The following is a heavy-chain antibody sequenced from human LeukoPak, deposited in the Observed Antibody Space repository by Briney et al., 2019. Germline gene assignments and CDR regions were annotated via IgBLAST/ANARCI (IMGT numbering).Heavy chain of an antibody. D-gene: IGHD3-22*01. CDR1: GGTFSSYA. J-gene: IGHJ4*02. CDR2: IIPIFGTA. V-gene: IGHV1-69*01. CDR3: ASRPTYYDSSGYAYYFDY. Sequence: ASVKVSCKASGGTFSSYAISWVRQAPGQGLEWMGGIIPIFGTANYAQKFQGRVTITADESTSTAYMELSSLRSEDTAVYYCASRPTYYDSSGYAYYFDYWGQGTLVTVSS.